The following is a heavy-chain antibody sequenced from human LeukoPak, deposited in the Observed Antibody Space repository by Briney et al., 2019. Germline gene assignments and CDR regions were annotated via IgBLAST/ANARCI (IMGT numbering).Heavy chain of an antibody. V-gene: IGHV1-8*01. CDR3: TTKVIRGNSGDDYDD. D-gene: IGHD5-12*01. Sequence: ASVKVSCKASGYTFTSYDINWVRQATGQGLEWMGWMNPNSGNTGYAQKFQGRVTMTMNTSISTAYMELSSLRAEDTAVYYCTTKVIRGNSGDDYDDWGQGTLVTVSS. J-gene: IGHJ4*02. CDR2: MNPNSGNT. CDR1: GYTFTSYD.